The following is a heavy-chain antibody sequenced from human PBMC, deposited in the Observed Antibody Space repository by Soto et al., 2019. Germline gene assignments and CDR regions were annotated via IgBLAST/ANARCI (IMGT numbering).Heavy chain of an antibody. D-gene: IGHD6-25*01. CDR1: GLTFSSYG. CDR2: ISYDGSNK. J-gene: IGHJ6*02. Sequence: PGGSLRLSCAASGLTFSSYGMHWVRQAPGKGLEWVAVISYDGSNKYYADSVKGRFTISRDNSENTLYLQMNSLRAEDTAVYYCANGFNYYYYGMDVWGQGTTVTVSS. CDR3: ANGFNYYYYGMDV. V-gene: IGHV3-30*18.